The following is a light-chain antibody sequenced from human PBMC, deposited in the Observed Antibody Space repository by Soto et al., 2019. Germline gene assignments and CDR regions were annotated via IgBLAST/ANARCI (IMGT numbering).Light chain of an antibody. Sequence: QSALTQPASVSGSPGQSITISCTGTSNDVGCYNCVSWYQQHPGKAPKLIIYDVSNRPSGVSNRFSGSKSGNTASLTISGLQPEDEANYYCSSYPSSTTLLFGGGTKDTVL. V-gene: IGLV2-14*03. CDR3: SSYPSSTTLL. CDR1: SNDVGCYNC. J-gene: IGLJ2*01. CDR2: DVS.